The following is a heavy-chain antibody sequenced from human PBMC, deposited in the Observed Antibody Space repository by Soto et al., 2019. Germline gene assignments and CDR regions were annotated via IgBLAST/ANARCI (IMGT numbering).Heavy chain of an antibody. J-gene: IGHJ4*02. Sequence: SETLSLTCTVSGGSISSGGYYWSWIRQHPGKGLEWIGYIYYSGSTYYNPSLKSRVTISVDTSKNQFSLKLSSVTAADTAVYYCARESPADGTNPGFDYWGQGTLVTCSS. CDR2: IYYSGST. D-gene: IGHD6-13*01. CDR1: GGSISSGGYY. CDR3: ARESPADGTNPGFDY. V-gene: IGHV4-31*03.